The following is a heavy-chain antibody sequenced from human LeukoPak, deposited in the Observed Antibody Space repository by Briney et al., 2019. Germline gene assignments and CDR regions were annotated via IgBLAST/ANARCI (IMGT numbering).Heavy chain of an antibody. CDR1: GFTFSTYW. V-gene: IGHV3-7*01. D-gene: IGHD1-26*01. CDR2: IKPDGSDK. J-gene: IGHJ4*02. Sequence: PGGSLRLSCAASGFTFSTYWMSWVRQAPGKGLEWVADIKPDGSDKYYVGSVKGRFTISRDNAKNSLYLQLDSLRVEDTAVYYCARAWAHYDYWGQGTLVTVSS. CDR3: ARAWAHYDY.